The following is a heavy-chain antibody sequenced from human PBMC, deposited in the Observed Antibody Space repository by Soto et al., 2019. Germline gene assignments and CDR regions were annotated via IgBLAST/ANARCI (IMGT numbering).Heavy chain of an antibody. J-gene: IGHJ4*02. Sequence: PSATLSLTCTVSGGSISSGNYYWSWIRQPPGKGLEWIGFIYYSGSAYYNPSLKSRPTISVDTSRNQFSLELTSVTAADTAVYYCARLYYYDTSGYLSFDYWGQGTLVTVSS. CDR2: IYYSGSA. CDR3: ARLYYYDTSGYLSFDY. V-gene: IGHV4-30-4*01. CDR1: GGSISSGNYY. D-gene: IGHD3-22*01.